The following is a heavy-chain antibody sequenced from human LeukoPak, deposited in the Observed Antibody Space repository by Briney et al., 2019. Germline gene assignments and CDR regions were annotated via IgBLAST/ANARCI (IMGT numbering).Heavy chain of an antibody. D-gene: IGHD3-3*01. CDR1: GYTFTSYG. V-gene: IGHV1-18*01. CDR3: ATLGYDFWSGYYIWFDP. J-gene: IGHJ5*02. CDR2: ISAYNGNT. Sequence: GASVKVSCKASGYTFTSYGISWVRQAPGQGLEWMGWISAYNGNTNYAQKFQGRVTITADESTSTAYMELSSLRSEDTAVYYCATLGYDFWSGYYIWFDPWGQGTLVTVSS.